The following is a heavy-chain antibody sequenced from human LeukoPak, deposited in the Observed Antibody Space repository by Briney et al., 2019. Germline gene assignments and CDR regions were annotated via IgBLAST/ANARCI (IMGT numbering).Heavy chain of an antibody. V-gene: IGHV4-30-4*01. CDR1: GGSISSGDYY. Sequence: SQTLSLTCTVSGGSISSGDYYWSWIRQPPGKGLEWIGYIYYSGSTYYNPSLKSRVTISVDTSKNQFPLKLSSVTAADTAVYYCARGGTYRGYDADDYGGQGTRVTVSS. D-gene: IGHD5-12*01. J-gene: IGHJ4*02. CDR3: ARGGTYRGYDADDY. CDR2: IYYSGST.